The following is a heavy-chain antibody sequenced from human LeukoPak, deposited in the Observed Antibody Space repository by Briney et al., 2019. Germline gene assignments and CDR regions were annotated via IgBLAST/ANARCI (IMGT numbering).Heavy chain of an antibody. V-gene: IGHV4-59*01. Sequence: PSETLSLTCTVSGGSISSYYWSWIRQPPGKGLEWIGYIYYSGSTNYNPSLKSRVTISVDTSKNQFSLKLSSVTAADTAVYYCARAVGYCSSTSCYTVGAFDIWGQGTMVTVSS. CDR1: GGSISSYY. CDR2: IYYSGST. J-gene: IGHJ3*02. CDR3: ARAVGYCSSTSCYTVGAFDI. D-gene: IGHD2-2*02.